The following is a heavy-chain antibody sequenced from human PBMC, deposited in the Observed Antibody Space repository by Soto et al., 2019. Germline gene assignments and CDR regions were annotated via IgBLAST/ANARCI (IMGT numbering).Heavy chain of an antibody. J-gene: IGHJ4*02. CDR1: GFSFSNYA. CDR2: ISGSRNDGIT. V-gene: IGHV3-23*01. D-gene: IGHD4-17*01. CDR3: VKVPTDYGVNY. Sequence: EVQLLESGGGLVQPGGALRLSCAASGFSFSNYAMNWVRQAPGKGLELVSFISGSRNDGITKYVDSVKGRFTISRDNFKNTLYLQMSSLRAEDTAVYYCVKVPTDYGVNYWCQGTLITVSS.